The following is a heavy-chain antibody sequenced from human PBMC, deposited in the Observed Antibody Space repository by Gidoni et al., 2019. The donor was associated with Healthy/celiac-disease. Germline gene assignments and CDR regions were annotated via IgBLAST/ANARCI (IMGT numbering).Heavy chain of an antibody. Sequence: QVQLQESGPGLVKPSQTLSLTCTVSVGSISSGDYYWSWIRQPPGKGLEWIGYIYYSGSTYYNPSLKSRVTISVDTSKNQFSLKLSSVTAADTAVYYCAREYSSSFHPHYFDYWGQGTLVTVSS. D-gene: IGHD6-6*01. V-gene: IGHV4-30-4*01. CDR2: IYYSGST. J-gene: IGHJ4*02. CDR3: AREYSSSFHPHYFDY. CDR1: VGSISSGDYY.